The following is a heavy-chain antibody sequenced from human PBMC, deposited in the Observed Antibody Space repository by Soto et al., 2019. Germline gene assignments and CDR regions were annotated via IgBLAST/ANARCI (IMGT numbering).Heavy chain of an antibody. CDR1: GFTFSSYA. D-gene: IGHD6-19*01. Sequence: PGGSLRLSCAASGFTFSSYAMSWVRQAPGKGLEWVSAISGSGGSTYYADSVKGRFTISRDNSKNTLYLQMNSLRAEDTAVYYCAKDGARFVAVAAPRYYYYGMDVWGQGTTVTVSS. CDR3: AKDGARFVAVAAPRYYYYGMDV. J-gene: IGHJ6*02. CDR2: ISGSGGST. V-gene: IGHV3-23*01.